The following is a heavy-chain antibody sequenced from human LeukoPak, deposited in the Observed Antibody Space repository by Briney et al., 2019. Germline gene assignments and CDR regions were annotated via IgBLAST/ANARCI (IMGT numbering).Heavy chain of an antibody. CDR2: IYYSGST. Sequence: PSETLSLTCTVSGGSISSGDYYWSWIRQPPGKGLEWIGYIYYSGSTYYNPSLKSRVTISVDTSKNQFSLKLNSVTAADTAVYYCARVDSSSWRPMKFDYWGQGTLVTVSS. CDR3: ARVDSSSWRPMKFDY. V-gene: IGHV4-30-4*08. D-gene: IGHD6-13*01. CDR1: GGSISSGDYY. J-gene: IGHJ4*02.